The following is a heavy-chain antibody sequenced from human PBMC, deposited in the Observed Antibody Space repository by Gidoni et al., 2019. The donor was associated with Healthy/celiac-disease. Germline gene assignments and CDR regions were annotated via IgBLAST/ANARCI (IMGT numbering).Heavy chain of an antibody. D-gene: IGHD3-22*01. CDR3: ARGRNYYDSMTAGPRFRRWFDP. Sequence: QVQLQQWGAGLLKPSETLSLTCAVYGGSFSGYYWSWIRQPPGKGLEWIGEINHSGSTNYNPSLKSRVTISVDTSKNQFSLKLSSVTAADTAVYYCARGRNYYDSMTAGPRFRRWFDPWGQGTLVTVSS. V-gene: IGHV4-34*01. J-gene: IGHJ5*02. CDR1: GGSFSGYY. CDR2: INHSGST.